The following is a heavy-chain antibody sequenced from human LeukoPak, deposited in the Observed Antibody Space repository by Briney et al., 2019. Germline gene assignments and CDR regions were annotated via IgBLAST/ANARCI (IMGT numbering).Heavy chain of an antibody. Sequence: GGSLRLSCAASGFSVSSTYMSWVRQAPGKGLEWVSLIYTSGSTFYADSVMGRFTISRDNSKNTLFLQMNSLRAEDTAVYYCARESGTTKNAFDIWGQGTMVTVSS. CDR3: ARESGTTKNAFDI. CDR1: GFSVSSTY. D-gene: IGHD4-17*01. V-gene: IGHV3-66*01. J-gene: IGHJ3*02. CDR2: IYTSGST.